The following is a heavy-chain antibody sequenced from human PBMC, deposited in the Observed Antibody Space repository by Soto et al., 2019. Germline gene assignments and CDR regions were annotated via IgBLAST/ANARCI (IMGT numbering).Heavy chain of an antibody. CDR2: INAGNGNT. CDR1: GYTFTSYA. V-gene: IGHV1-3*01. Sequence: PGASVKVSCKASGYTFTSYAMHWVRQAPGQRLEWMGWINAGNGNTKYSQKFQGRVTITRDTSASTAYMELSSLRSEDTAVYYCARDDAWGYSSSRGIRFDPWGQGTLVTVSS. J-gene: IGHJ5*02. CDR3: ARDDAWGYSSSRGIRFDP. D-gene: IGHD6-13*01.